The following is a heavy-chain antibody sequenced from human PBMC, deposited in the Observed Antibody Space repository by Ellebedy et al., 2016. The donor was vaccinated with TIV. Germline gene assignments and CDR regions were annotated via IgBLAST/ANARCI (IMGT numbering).Heavy chain of an antibody. J-gene: IGHJ4*02. CDR1: GFSFSSYA. CDR2: ISGSGIKT. V-gene: IGHV3-23*01. D-gene: IGHD1-1*01. Sequence: GESLKISCAASGFSFSSYAMSWVRQAPGKGLEWVSGISGSGIKTYYADSVKGRFTISRDNSQTTLYLQMNILTVADKAVYYCASPKEQYQLLTPLYNWGQGTLLTVSS. CDR3: ASPKEQYQLLTPLYN.